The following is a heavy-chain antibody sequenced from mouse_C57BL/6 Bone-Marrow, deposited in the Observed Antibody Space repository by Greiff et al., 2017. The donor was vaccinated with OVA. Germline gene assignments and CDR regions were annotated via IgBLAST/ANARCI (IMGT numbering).Heavy chain of an antibody. CDR3: ARANWAYFDY. J-gene: IGHJ2*01. CDR1: GYTFTSYW. CDR2: IHPNSGST. V-gene: IGHV1-64*01. D-gene: IGHD4-1*01. Sequence: VKLQQPGPELVKPGASLKLSCKASGYTFTSYWMHWVKQRPAQGLAWIGMIHPNSGSTNYNEKFKSKATLTVDKSSSTAYMQLSSLTSEDSAVYYCARANWAYFDYWGQGTTLTVSS.